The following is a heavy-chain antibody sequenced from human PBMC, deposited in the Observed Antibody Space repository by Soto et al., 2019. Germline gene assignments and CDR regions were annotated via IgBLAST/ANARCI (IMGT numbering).Heavy chain of an antibody. CDR3: VIDQPGAFSY. Sequence: PSPTLSLTCAISGDSVSSNSAAWNWIRQSPSRGLEWLGRTYFRSKWFNDYAESVKSRITINPDTSKNQFSLQLNSVTPEDTAVYYCVIDQPGAFSYWGQGTRVTVSS. CDR1: GDSVSSNSAA. CDR2: TYFRSKWFN. V-gene: IGHV6-1*01. J-gene: IGHJ4*02.